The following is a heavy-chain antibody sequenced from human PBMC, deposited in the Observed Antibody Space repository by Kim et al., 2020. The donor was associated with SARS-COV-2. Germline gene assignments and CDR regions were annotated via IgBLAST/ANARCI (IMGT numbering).Heavy chain of an antibody. CDR3: ARERVSICYERSFDP. V-gene: IGHV4-39*02. CDR2: IYNSGST. D-gene: IGHD6-13*01. CDR1: GGSISSSSYY. Sequence: SETLSLTCTVSGGSISSSSYYWGWIRQPPGKGLEWIGSIYNSGSTNYNPSLKSRVTISVDTSKNQFSLKLSSVTAADTAVYYCARERVSICYERSFDPWGQGTLVTVSS. J-gene: IGHJ5*02.